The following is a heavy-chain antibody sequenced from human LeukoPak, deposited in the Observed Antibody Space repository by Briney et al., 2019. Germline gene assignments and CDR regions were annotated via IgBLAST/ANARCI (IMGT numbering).Heavy chain of an antibody. D-gene: IGHD3-22*01. V-gene: IGHV3-15*01. Sequence: GGSLRLSCAASRFTFSNAWMSWVRQAPGKGLEWVGRIKSKTDGGTTDYAAPVRGRFTISRDDSKNTLYLQMNSLKTEDTAVYYCTTDYSYYYDSSGYYYERVYWGQGTLVTVSS. CDR2: IKSKTDGGTT. CDR3: TTDYSYYYDSSGYYYERVY. CDR1: RFTFSNAW. J-gene: IGHJ4*02.